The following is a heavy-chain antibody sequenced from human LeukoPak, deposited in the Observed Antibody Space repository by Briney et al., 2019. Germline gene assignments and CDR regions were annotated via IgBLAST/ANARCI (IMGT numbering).Heavy chain of an antibody. D-gene: IGHD6-13*01. CDR1: GGSISSSSYY. CDR2: IYYSGST. J-gene: IGHJ4*02. V-gene: IGHV4-39*07. CDR3: AVGEWQQLVQNY. Sequence: KPSETLSLTCTVSGGSISSSSYYWGWIRQPPGKGLEWIGSIYYSGSTYYNPSLKSRVTISVDTSKNQFSLKLSSVTAADTAVYYCAVGEWQQLVQNYWGQGTLVTVSS.